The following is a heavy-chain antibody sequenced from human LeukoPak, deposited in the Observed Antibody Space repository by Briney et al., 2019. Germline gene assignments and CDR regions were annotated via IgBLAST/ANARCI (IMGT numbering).Heavy chain of an antibody. CDR2: ILYSGNVR. CDR3: VRDPDALDY. Sequence: GGSLPLLCAPSRFTFSSYSMKWLRQVPGKALEWVAYILYSGNVRYYADSVEGRFTISSDDAKNSLYLQMDSLRAEDTAVYYCVRDPDALDYXXXGTLVTVSS. CDR1: RFTFSSYS. J-gene: IGHJ4*01. V-gene: IGHV3-48*04.